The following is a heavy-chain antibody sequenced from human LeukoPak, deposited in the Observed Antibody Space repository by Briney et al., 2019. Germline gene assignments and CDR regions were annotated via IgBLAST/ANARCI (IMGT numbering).Heavy chain of an antibody. V-gene: IGHV3-53*01. D-gene: IGHD3-10*01. CDR1: GFTVSSNY. Sequence: PGGSLRLSCAPSGFTVSSNYMSWVRQAPGKGLEWVSVIYSGGSTYYADSVKGRFTISRDNSKNTLYLQMNSLRAKDTAVYYCARQAIMVYGMDVWGQGTTVTVSS. CDR2: IYSGGST. CDR3: ARQAIMVYGMDV. J-gene: IGHJ6*02.